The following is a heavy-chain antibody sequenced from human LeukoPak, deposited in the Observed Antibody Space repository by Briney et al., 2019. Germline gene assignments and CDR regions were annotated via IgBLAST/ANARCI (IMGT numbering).Heavy chain of an antibody. CDR2: MNPNSGNT. V-gene: IGHV1-8*01. Sequence: ASVKVSCKASGYTFTSYDINWVRQATGQGLEWMGWMNPNSGNTGYAQKFQGRVTMTRNTSISTAYMELSSLRSEDTAVYYCARGAYYDFWSAVTNWGQGTLVTVSS. J-gene: IGHJ4*02. CDR1: GYTFTSYD. D-gene: IGHD3-3*01. CDR3: ARGAYYDFWSAVTN.